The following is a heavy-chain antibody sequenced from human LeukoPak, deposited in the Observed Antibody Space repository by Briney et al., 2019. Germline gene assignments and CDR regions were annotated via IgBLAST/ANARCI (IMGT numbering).Heavy chain of an antibody. CDR1: GYSISSGYY. J-gene: IGHJ4*02. CDR2: IYHSGST. V-gene: IGHV4-38-2*02. CDR3: ARVLRGYCSSTSCCYFDY. Sequence: SETLSLTCTVSGYSISSGYYWGWIRQPPGKGLEWIGSIYHSGSTYYNPSLKSRVTISADTSKNQFSLKLSSVTAADTAVYYCARVLRGYCSSTSCCYFDYWGQGTLVTVSS. D-gene: IGHD2-2*01.